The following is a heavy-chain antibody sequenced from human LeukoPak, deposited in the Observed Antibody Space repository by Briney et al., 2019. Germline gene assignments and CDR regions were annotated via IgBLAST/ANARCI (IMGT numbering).Heavy chain of an antibody. CDR2: INWNGGST. CDR1: GFTFSSDS. D-gene: IGHD3-16*01. J-gene: IGHJ4*02. Sequence: GGSLRLSCAASGFTFSSDSMSWVRQAPGKGLEWVSGINWNGGSTGYADSVKGRFTISRDNAKNSLYLQMNSLRAEDTALYYCAREGEEKVHYFDYWGQGTLVTVSS. CDR3: AREGEEKVHYFDY. V-gene: IGHV3-20*04.